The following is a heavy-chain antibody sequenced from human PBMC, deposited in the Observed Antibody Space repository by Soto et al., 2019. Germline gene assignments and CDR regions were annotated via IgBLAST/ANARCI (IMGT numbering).Heavy chain of an antibody. CDR2: IRSKAYGGTT. V-gene: IGHV3-49*04. J-gene: IGHJ3*02. CDR1: GFTFGDYA. Sequence: GGSLRLSCTASGFTFGDYAMSWVRQAPGKGLEWVGFIRSKAYGGTTEYAASVKGRFTISRDDSKSIAYLQMNSLKTEDTAVYYCTNSGSYYAFDIWGQGTMVTVSS. D-gene: IGHD1-26*01. CDR3: TNSGSYYAFDI.